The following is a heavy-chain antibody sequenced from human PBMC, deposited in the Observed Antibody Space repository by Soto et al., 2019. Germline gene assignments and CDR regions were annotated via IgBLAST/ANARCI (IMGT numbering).Heavy chain of an antibody. J-gene: IGHJ6*02. CDR3: ARDGNRGYDMDV. CDR1: GFTFSTYN. Sequence: EVQVVESGGGLVQPGGSLRLSCEGSGFTFSTYNMDWVRQAPGKGLEWVSYMSNTGRTILYADSVRGRFTISRDNAKNALFLQMNSLRDEDTAVYYCARDGNRGYDMDVWGQGTTVTVSS. CDR2: MSNTGRTI. V-gene: IGHV3-48*02.